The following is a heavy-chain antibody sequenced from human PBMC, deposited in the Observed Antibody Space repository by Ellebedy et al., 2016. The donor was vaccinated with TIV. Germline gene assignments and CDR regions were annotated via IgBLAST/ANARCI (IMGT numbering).Heavy chain of an antibody. J-gene: IGHJ4*02. CDR2: INQVGSGK. Sequence: GRSLRLSCAASGFTFRSYWMSWVRKAPGKGLEWVANINQVGSGKYYLDSVKGRFTISRDNAKNSLFLQMNSLRAEDTAVYYCARVVCTGGDCYPGDWGQGTLVTVSS. V-gene: IGHV3-7*01. CDR3: ARVVCTGGDCYPGD. CDR1: GFTFRSYW. D-gene: IGHD2-8*02.